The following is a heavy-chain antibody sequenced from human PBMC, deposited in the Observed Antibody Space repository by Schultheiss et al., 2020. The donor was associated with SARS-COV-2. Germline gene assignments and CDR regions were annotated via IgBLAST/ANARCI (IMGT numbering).Heavy chain of an antibody. CDR3: ARDGTQWLVLDY. CDR1: GFTFSSYD. CDR2: INSDGSST. J-gene: IGHJ4*02. Sequence: GESLKISCAASGFTFSSYDMHWVRQAPGKGLVWVSRINSDGSSTSYADSVKGRFTISRDNAKNSLYLQMNSLRAEDTAVYYCARDGTQWLVLDYWGQGTLVTVSS. D-gene: IGHD6-19*01. V-gene: IGHV3-74*01.